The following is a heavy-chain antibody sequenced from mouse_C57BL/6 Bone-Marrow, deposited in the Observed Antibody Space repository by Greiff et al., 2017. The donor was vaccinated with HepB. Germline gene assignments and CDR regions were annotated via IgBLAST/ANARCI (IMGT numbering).Heavy chain of an antibody. CDR2: IYPRSGNT. Sequence: QVQLQQPGAELARPGASVKLSCKASGYTFTSYGISWVKQRTGQGLEWIGEIYPRSGNTYYNEKFKGKATLTADKSSSTAYMELRSLTSEDSAVYFCAREVITTPFDYWGQGTTLTVSS. V-gene: IGHV1-81*01. D-gene: IGHD1-1*01. J-gene: IGHJ2*01. CDR3: AREVITTPFDY. CDR1: GYTFTSYG.